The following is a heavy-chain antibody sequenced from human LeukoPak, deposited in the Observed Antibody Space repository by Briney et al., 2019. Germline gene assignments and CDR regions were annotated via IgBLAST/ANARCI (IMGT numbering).Heavy chain of an antibody. D-gene: IGHD6-13*01. CDR3: ASGLNKAAGEEVRDY. V-gene: IGHV3-23*01. Sequence: RGSLRLSCAASGFTFSSFAMSWVRQAPGKGLEWVSAISGSDSTYYADSVKGRFTISRDNSKNTLYLQMNSLRAEDTAVYYCASGLNKAAGEEVRDYWGQGTLVTVSS. J-gene: IGHJ4*02. CDR1: GFTFSSFA. CDR2: ISGSDST.